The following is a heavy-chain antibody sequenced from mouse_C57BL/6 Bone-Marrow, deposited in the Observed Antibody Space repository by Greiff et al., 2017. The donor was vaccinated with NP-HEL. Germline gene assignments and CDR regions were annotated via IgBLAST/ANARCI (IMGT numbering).Heavy chain of an antibody. CDR2: INPYNGGT. Sequence: EVKLEESGPVLVKPGASVKMSCKASGYTFTDYYMNWVKQSHGKSLEWIGVINPYNGGTSYNQKFKGKATLTVDKSSSTAYMELNSLTSEDSAVYYCAREVTTYYAMDYWGQGTSGTVSS. V-gene: IGHV1-19*01. CDR3: AREVTTYYAMDY. D-gene: IGHD2-2*01. J-gene: IGHJ4*01. CDR1: GYTFTDYY.